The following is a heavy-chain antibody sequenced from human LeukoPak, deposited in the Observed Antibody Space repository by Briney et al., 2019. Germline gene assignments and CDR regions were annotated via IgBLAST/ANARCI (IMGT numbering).Heavy chain of an antibody. CDR3: ATRELVLEALGG. D-gene: IGHD3-10*01. J-gene: IGHJ4*02. CDR1: GFTFSSYS. Sequence: PGGSLRLSCAASGFTFSSYSMNWVRQAPGKGLEWVSSISSSSDYIFYADSVKGRFSISRDNADNSLYLQMNSLRAEDTAVYYCATRELVLEALGGWGQGTLVTVSS. CDR2: ISSSSDYI. V-gene: IGHV3-21*04.